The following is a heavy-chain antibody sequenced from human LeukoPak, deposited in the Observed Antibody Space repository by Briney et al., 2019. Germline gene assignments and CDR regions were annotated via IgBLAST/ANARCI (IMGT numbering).Heavy chain of an antibody. D-gene: IGHD3-16*02. CDR1: GGSISSGTYY. CDR2: IYNSGST. V-gene: IGHV4-61*02. J-gene: IGHJ4*02. CDR3: ARGRDDDVWGSYPTCFDY. Sequence: SQTLSLTCTVSGGSISSGTYYWSWIRQPAGKGLEWIGRIYNSGSTSYNPSLESRVTISIDTSKNQFSLKLSSVTAADTAVYYCARGRDDDVWGSYPTCFDYWGQGTLVTVSS.